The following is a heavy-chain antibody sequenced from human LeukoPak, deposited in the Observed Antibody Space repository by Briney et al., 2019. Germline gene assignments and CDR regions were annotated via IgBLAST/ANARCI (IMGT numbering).Heavy chain of an antibody. V-gene: IGHV4-59*01. J-gene: IGHJ6*03. Sequence: SETLSLTCTVSGGSISSYYWSWIRQLPGKGLEWIGYIYYSGSTNYNPSLKSRVTISVDTSKNQFSLKLSSVTAADTAVYYCARARVGATIGYYYYMDVWGKGTTVSVSS. D-gene: IGHD1-26*01. CDR1: GGSISSYY. CDR3: ARARVGATIGYYYYMDV. CDR2: IYYSGST.